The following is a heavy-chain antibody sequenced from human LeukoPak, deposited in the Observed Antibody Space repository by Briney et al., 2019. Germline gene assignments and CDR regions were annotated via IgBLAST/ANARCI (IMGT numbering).Heavy chain of an antibody. V-gene: IGHV4-59*12. D-gene: IGHD3-9*01. J-gene: IGHJ5*02. CDR2: IYYSGST. CDR3: ARAYYDILTGYYTGWFDP. Sequence: SETLSLTCTVSGGSISSYYWSWIRQPPGKGLEWIGYIYYSGSTNYNPSLKSRVTISVGTSKNQFSLKLSSVTAADTAVYYCARAYYDILTGYYTGWFDPWGQGTLVTVSS. CDR1: GGSISSYY.